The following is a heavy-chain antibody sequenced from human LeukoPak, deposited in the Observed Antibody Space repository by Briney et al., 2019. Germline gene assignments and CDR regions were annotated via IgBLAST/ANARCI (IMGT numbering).Heavy chain of an antibody. D-gene: IGHD3-10*01. V-gene: IGHV1-69-2*01. J-gene: IGHJ5*02. CDR2: VDPGDGET. CDR3: ARRLMVRHWFDP. Sequence: GASVKVSCKASGYTFTDYYMHWVQQAPGKGLEWMGRVDPGDGETIYAGKFQGRVTITADTSTDTAYMELSSLRSEDTAVYYCARRLMVRHWFDPWGQGTLVTVSS. CDR1: GYTFTDYY.